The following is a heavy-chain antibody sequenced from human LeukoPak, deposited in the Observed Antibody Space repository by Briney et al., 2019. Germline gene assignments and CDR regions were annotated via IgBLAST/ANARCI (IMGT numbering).Heavy chain of an antibody. CDR3: ASFCSSTSCSYHDAFDI. V-gene: IGHV1-2*02. CDR2: INPNSGGR. J-gene: IGHJ3*02. Sequence: ASVKVSCKASGYTFTDYYVQWVRQAPGRGLEWMGWINPNSGGRNFAQKFQGRVTMTRDTSISTVYMELSSLRSDDTAVYYCASFCSSTSCSYHDAFDIWGQGTMVTVSS. D-gene: IGHD2-2*01. CDR1: GYTFTDYY.